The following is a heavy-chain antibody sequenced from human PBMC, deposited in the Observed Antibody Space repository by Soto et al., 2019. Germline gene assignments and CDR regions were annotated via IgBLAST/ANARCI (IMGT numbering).Heavy chain of an antibody. Sequence: PGGSLRLSCAASGFTFSSYSMNWVRQAPGKGLEWISYISSSSSTMYYAESVKGRFTVSRDNAKNSLSLQMNSLRAEDTDVYYCARPTFFFGSGSYSANAYAMDVWGQGTTVTVSS. CDR1: GFTFSSYS. CDR2: ISSSSSTM. V-gene: IGHV3-48*01. CDR3: ARPTFFFGSGSYSANAYAMDV. J-gene: IGHJ6*02. D-gene: IGHD3-10*01.